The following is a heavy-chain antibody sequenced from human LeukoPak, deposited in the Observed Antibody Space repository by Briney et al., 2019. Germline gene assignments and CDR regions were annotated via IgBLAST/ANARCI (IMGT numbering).Heavy chain of an antibody. J-gene: IGHJ5*02. D-gene: IGHD3-22*01. CDR2: IIPIFSRT. Sequence: SVNVSCKASGGTSKNYGISWVRQAPGQGLEWMGRIIPIFSRTNYAQKFQGRVTITTDESTSTAYMELSSLRSEDTAVYYCARDRVTMIPGGFDPWGQGTLVTVSS. CDR3: ARDRVTMIPGGFDP. V-gene: IGHV1-69*05. CDR1: GGTSKNYG.